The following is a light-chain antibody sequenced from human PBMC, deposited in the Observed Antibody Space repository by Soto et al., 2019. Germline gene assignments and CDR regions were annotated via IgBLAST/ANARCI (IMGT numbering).Light chain of an antibody. V-gene: IGLV1-40*01. J-gene: IGLJ3*02. CDR2: GNS. Sequence: QPVLTQPPSVSGAPGQRVTISCTGSSSNIGAGYDVHWYQQLPGTAPKLLIYGNSNRPSGVPDRFSGSKSGTSASLAITGLQAEDEADDYCQSYDSSLSGTWVFGGGTKLTVL. CDR1: SSNIGAGYD. CDR3: QSYDSSLSGTWV.